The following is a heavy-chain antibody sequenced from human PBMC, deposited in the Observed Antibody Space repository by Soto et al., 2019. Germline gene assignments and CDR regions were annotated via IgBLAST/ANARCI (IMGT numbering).Heavy chain of an antibody. V-gene: IGHV3-48*04. CDR3: TRGGAARPDY. J-gene: IGHJ4*02. Sequence: DVVLVNSGGGFVRPGESLRLSCGASGFRFTSFGMNWVRQGPGKGLEWLSYISGLSATTYYADSVRGRFTVSRDNDMNLVFLQLNNLRCDDTAVYYCTRGGAARPDYWGQGSRVVVSS. CDR1: GFRFTSFG. CDR2: ISGLSATT. D-gene: IGHD2-15*01.